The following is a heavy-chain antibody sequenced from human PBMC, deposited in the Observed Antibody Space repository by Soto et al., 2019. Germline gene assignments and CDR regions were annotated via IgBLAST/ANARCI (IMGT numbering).Heavy chain of an antibody. J-gene: IGHJ4*02. CDR2: IYYSGST. D-gene: IGHD3-22*01. V-gene: IGHV4-30-4*01. CDR1: GGSISSGDYY. Sequence: SETLSLTCTVSGGSISSGDYYWSWIRQPPGKGLEWIGYIYYSGSTYYNPSLKSRITISVDTSKNQLSLKLSSVTAADTAVYYCARALDDSSGYYGGLGHCGQGTLLTVSA. CDR3: ARALDDSSGYYGGLGH.